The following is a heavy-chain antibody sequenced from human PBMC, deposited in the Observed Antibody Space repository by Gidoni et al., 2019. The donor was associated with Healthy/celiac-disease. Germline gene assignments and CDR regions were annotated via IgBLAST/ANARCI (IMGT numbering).Heavy chain of an antibody. V-gene: IGHV3-33*01. D-gene: IGHD6-19*01. CDR2: IWYDGSNK. CDR3: ARESGPIAVAGTGYYYYYMDV. CDR1: GFTFSSYG. Sequence: QVQLVESGGGVVQPGRSLTLSCAASGFTFSSYGMHWVRQAPGKGLEGVAVIWYDGSNKYYADSVKGRFTISRDNSKNTLYLQMNSLRAEDTAVYYCARESGPIAVAGTGYYYYYMDVWGKGTTVTVSS. J-gene: IGHJ6*03.